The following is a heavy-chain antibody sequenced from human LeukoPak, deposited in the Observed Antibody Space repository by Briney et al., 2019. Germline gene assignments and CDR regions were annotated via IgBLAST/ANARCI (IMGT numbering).Heavy chain of an antibody. CDR1: GYSFTKYW. Sequence: GESLKISCYGSGYSFTKYWIGWVRQMPGKGLEWMGNIDPSDSETRHSPSFQGQVTISVDKPISTAYLQWNSLKASDTAMYYCARLNDILTGPFDYWGQGTLVTVSS. CDR3: ARLNDILTGPFDY. CDR2: IDPSDSET. D-gene: IGHD3-9*01. J-gene: IGHJ4*02. V-gene: IGHV5-51*01.